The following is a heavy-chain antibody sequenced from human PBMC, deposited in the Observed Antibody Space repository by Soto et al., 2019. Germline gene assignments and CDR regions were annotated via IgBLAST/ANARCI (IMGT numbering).Heavy chain of an antibody. J-gene: IGHJ3*02. V-gene: IGHV3-21*01. D-gene: IGHD3-3*01. Sequence: PGGSLRLSCAASGFTFSSYSMNWVRQAPGKGLEWVSSISSSSSYIYYADSVKGRFTISRDNAKNSLYLQMNSLRAEDTAVYYCARDPILEWLPGPLFAFDIWGQGTMVTVSS. CDR1: GFTFSSYS. CDR2: ISSSSSYI. CDR3: ARDPILEWLPGPLFAFDI.